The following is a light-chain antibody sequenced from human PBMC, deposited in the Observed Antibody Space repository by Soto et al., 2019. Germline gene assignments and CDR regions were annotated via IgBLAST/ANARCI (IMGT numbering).Light chain of an antibody. J-gene: IGKJ1*01. CDR2: NAS. CDR3: QQYNSYSPWT. V-gene: IGKV1-5*03. Sequence: DIQMTQSPSTLSGSAGDRVTISCRASQIISSWLAWYQQKPGQATKPLIYNASSLESGVPSRFSGSGSGTEFTLTISSLQPDDFATYYCQQYNSYSPWTFGQGTKVDIK. CDR1: QIISSW.